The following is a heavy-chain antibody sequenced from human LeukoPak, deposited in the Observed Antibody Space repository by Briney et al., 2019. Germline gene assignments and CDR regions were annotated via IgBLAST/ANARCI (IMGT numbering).Heavy chain of an antibody. Sequence: SVKVSCKASGYTFTGYYVHWMRQAPGQGLEWMGGIIPIFGTANYAQKFQGRVTITADESTSTAYMELSSLRSEDTAVYYCARGSPVNAGFDPWGQGTLVTASS. CDR2: IIPIFGTA. CDR3: ARGSPVNAGFDP. V-gene: IGHV1-69*13. J-gene: IGHJ5*02. D-gene: IGHD4-11*01. CDR1: GYTFTGYY.